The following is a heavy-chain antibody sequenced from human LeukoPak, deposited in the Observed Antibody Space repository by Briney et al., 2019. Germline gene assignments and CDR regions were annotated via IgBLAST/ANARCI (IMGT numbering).Heavy chain of an antibody. J-gene: IGHJ4*02. D-gene: IGHD2-15*01. CDR2: VFHIGTT. CDR3: ARFSPSGHNVDY. CDR1: GGSISSLSFL. V-gene: IGHV4-39*01. Sequence: PSETLSLTCSVSGGSISSLSFLGAWIRLPPGKGLEWIGTVFHIGTTSYNTSLKSRVTISVDTSKNQFSLNPSSVTAADTAVYYCARFSPSGHNVDYWGQGTLVAVSS.